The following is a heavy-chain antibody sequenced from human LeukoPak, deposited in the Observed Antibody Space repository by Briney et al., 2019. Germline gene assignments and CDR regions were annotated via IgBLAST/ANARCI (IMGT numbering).Heavy chain of an antibody. CDR1: GFTFSSYW. Sequence: GGSLRLSCAASGFTFSSYWMTWVRQAPGKGLEWVANIKEDGGEGYYVDSVKGRFTVSRDNAKNSLYLQMNSLRAEDTAVYYCARDRIHGGVPTAMDYWGQGTLVTVSS. V-gene: IGHV3-7*01. J-gene: IGHJ4*02. D-gene: IGHD5-18*01. CDR3: ARDRIHGGVPTAMDY. CDR2: IKEDGGEG.